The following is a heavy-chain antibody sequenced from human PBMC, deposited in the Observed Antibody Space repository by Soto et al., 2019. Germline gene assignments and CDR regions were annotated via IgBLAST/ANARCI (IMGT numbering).Heavy chain of an antibody. J-gene: IGHJ1*01. CDR3: ARDRVESGYPEYFQH. Sequence: PGGSLRLSCAASGLTFSSYWMHWVRQAPGKGLVWVSRISTDGSVTTYADSVKGRFTISRDNAKNTLYLQMNSLRAEDTAVFFFARDRVESGYPEYFQHWGQGTLVTVSS. CDR2: ISTDGSVT. CDR1: GLTFSSYW. D-gene: IGHD3-22*01. V-gene: IGHV3-74*01.